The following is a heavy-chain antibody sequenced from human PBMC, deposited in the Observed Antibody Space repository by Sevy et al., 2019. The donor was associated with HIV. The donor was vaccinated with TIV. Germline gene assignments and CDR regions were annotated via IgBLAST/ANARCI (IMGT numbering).Heavy chain of an antibody. J-gene: IGHJ6*03. CDR3: AKDWAATNYYYMDV. CDR1: GYTFDDYA. V-gene: IGHV3-9*01. D-gene: IGHD1-7*01. Sequence: GGSLRLSCAASGYTFDDYAMHWVRQAPGKGLEWVSGIRWNSGSIGYADSVKGRFTISRDNAKNSLYLQMNSLRAEDTALYYCAKDWAATNYYYMDVWRKGTTVTVSS. CDR2: IRWNSGSI.